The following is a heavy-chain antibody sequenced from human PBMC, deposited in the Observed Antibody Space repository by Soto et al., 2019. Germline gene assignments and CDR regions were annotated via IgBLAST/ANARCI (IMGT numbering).Heavy chain of an antibody. CDR1: GFTFSSYW. CDR2: IKQDGSEK. CDR3: ARDLSSTTITNY. Sequence: EVQLVESGGGLVQPGGSLRLSCAASGFTFSSYWMSWVRQDPGKGLEWVDNIKQDGSEKYYVDSVKGRFTDSRDNAKNSQYMQMNSLRDEDTAVYYCARDLSSTTITNYWGQVTLVTVSS. V-gene: IGHV3-7*04. D-gene: IGHD4-17*01. J-gene: IGHJ4*02.